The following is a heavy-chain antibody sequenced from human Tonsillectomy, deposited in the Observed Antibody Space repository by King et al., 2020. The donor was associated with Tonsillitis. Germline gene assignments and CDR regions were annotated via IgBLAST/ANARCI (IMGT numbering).Heavy chain of an antibody. D-gene: IGHD3-16*01. Sequence: VQLQESGPGLVKPSQTLSLTCTVSGGSISGGDYYWSWIRQHPGKGLEWIGYIYDSGNTYYSPSLKSRLTISEDTSKNQFSLKLSSVTAADTAVYFWAKYEGGVFGPWGQGTLVTVSS. CDR1: GGSISGGDYY. CDR2: IYDSGNT. J-gene: IGHJ5*02. CDR3: AKYEGGVFGP. V-gene: IGHV4-31*03.